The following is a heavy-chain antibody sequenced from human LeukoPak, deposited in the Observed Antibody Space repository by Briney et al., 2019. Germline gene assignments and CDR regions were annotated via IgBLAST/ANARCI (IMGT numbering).Heavy chain of an antibody. CDR2: ISGSGGST. D-gene: IGHD5-12*01. CDR3: AKEDVDIVATTLYYFDY. Sequence: GGSLRLSCAASGFTFSSYAMSWVRQAPGKGLEWVSAISGSGGSTYYADSVKGRFTISRDNSKNTLYLQMNSLRAEDTAVYYCAKEDVDIVATTLYYFDYWGQGTPVTVSS. CDR1: GFTFSSYA. V-gene: IGHV3-23*01. J-gene: IGHJ4*02.